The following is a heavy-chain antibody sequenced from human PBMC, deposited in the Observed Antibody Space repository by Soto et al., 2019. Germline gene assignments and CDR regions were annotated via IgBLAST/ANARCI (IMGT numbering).Heavy chain of an antibody. CDR2: IYWDDDK. CDR1: GFSLSTSGVG. D-gene: IGHD1-20*01. V-gene: IGHV2-5*02. Sequence: QITLKESGPTLVKPTQTLTMTCTFSGFSLSTSGVGVAWIRQPPGKALEWLALIYWDDDKRYSPSLKSRLTTTKDTSKNPVVFTMTNMDPVDTATYYCAHTMYNWGSGYFDYWGQGTLVTVSS. CDR3: AHTMYNWGSGYFDY. J-gene: IGHJ4*02.